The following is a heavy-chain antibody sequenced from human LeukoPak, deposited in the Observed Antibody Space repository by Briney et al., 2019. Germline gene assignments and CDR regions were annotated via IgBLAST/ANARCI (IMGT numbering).Heavy chain of an antibody. CDR3: ARVGVSSYGMDV. D-gene: IGHD1-26*01. J-gene: IGHJ6*02. V-gene: IGHV5-51*01. CDR1: GYRFNNSW. Sequence: ESLKISRNGSGYRFNNSWIAWVRQLPGQGVEWMGIFYSGDSDTRYSPSFQGQVTSSADKSISTAYLQCRSLKAWDTAMYGCARVGVSSYGMDVWGQGTTVTVP. CDR2: FYSGDSDT.